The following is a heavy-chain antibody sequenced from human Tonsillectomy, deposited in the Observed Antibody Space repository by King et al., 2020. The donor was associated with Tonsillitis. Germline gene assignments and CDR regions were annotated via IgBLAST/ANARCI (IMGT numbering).Heavy chain of an antibody. CDR1: GFTFDDYA. V-gene: IGHV3-43*02. D-gene: IGHD3-3*01. J-gene: IGHJ4*02. CDR3: AKDRDFWSGYVDY. CDR2: ICGEGGST. Sequence: VQLVESGGGVVQPGGSLRLSCAASGFTFDDYAMHWVRQAPGKGLEWVSLICGEGGSTYYADSVKGRFTISRDNSKNSLYLQMNSLRTEDTALYYCAKDRDFWSGYVDYWGQGTLVTVSS.